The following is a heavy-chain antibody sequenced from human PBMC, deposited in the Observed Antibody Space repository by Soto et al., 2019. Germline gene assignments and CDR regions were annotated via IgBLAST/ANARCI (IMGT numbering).Heavy chain of an antibody. CDR3: ERVHSGYGRIYYFDY. CDR2: IYYSGST. D-gene: IGHD5-12*01. V-gene: IGHV4-61*05. J-gene: IGHJ4*02. Sequence: SETLSLTCTVSGGSISSSSYYWGWIRQPPGKGLEWIGYIYYSGSTNYNPSLKSRVTISVDTSKNQFSLKLSSVTAADTAVYYCERVHSGYGRIYYFDYWGQGTLVTVSS. CDR1: GGSISSSSYY.